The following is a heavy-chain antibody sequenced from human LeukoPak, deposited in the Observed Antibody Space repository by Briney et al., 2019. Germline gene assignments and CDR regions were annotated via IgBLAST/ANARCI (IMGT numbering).Heavy chain of an antibody. D-gene: IGHD4-23*01. CDR1: GGSISSYY. CDR3: ASHVVTTWGDYFDY. V-gene: IGHV4-59*08. Sequence: PSETLSLTCTVSGGSISSYYWSWIRQPPGKGLEWVGYNSGSTNYNPSLQSRVTISVDTSKNHFSLNLSCLTAADTAVYYCASHVVTTWGDYFDYWGQGTLVTVSS. J-gene: IGHJ4*02. CDR2: NSGST.